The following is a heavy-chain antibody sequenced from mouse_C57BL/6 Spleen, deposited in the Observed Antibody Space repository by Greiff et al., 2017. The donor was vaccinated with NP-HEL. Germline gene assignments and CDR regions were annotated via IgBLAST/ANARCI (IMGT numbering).Heavy chain of an antibody. CDR3: ARPSNYYGSSHWYFDV. Sequence: EVQRVESEGGLVQPGSSMKLSCTASGFTFSDYYMAWVRQVPEKGLEWVANINYDGSSTYYLDSLKSRFIISRDNAKNILYLQMSSLKSEDTATYYCARPSNYYGSSHWYFDVWGTGTTVTVSS. V-gene: IGHV5-16*01. J-gene: IGHJ1*03. CDR1: GFTFSDYY. CDR2: INYDGSST. D-gene: IGHD1-1*01.